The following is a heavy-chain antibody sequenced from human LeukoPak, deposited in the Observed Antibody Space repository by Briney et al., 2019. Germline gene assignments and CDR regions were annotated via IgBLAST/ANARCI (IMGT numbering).Heavy chain of an antibody. CDR3: ARHPPSSGWFHY. CDR1: GVSVSNYY. V-gene: IGHV4-59*08. Sequence: PSETLSLTCTVSGVSVSNYYCSWIRQPPGKGLEWIGYIYYTGHTNYNPSLESRVTMSVDTSKNQFSLKLNSVTAADTAVYYCARHPPSSGWFHYWGQGTLVTVSS. D-gene: IGHD6-19*01. CDR2: IYYTGHT. J-gene: IGHJ4*02.